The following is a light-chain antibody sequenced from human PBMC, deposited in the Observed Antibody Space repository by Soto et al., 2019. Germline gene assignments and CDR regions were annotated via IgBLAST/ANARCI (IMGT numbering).Light chain of an antibody. V-gene: IGKV3-15*01. CDR3: QQYNDWPLT. J-gene: IGKJ1*01. CDR1: QSVSSN. CDR2: GTF. Sequence: EILMTQSPVTLSVSAGERATLSCRASQSVSSNLAWYQQKPGQAPSLPIYGTFTRATGIPARFSGTGSGTEFTLTISSLQSEDFALYYCQQYNDWPLTFGQGTKVDIK.